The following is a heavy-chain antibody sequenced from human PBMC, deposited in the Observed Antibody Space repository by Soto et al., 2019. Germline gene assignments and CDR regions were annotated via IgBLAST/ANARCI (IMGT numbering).Heavy chain of an antibody. D-gene: IGHD3-10*01. CDR3: ARAPRYGSGSRLDS. J-gene: IGHJ4*02. CDR2: IIPIFGTA. V-gene: IGHV1-69*12. Sequence: QVQLVQSGAEVKKPGSSVKVSCKASGGTFSSYAISWVRQAPGQGLEWMGGIIPIFGTANYAQKFQGRVTLTAHESTITAYMERSSLRSEDTAVYSCARAPRYGSGSRLDSWGQGSLVTVPS. CDR1: GGTFSSYA.